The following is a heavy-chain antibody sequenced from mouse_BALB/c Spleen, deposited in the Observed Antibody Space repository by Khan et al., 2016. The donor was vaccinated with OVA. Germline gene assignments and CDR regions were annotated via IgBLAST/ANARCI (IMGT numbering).Heavy chain of an antibody. CDR2: TYPGGGYT. V-gene: IGHV1-63*02. Sequence: QVQLKQSGAELVRPGTSVKMSCKAAGYTFTNYWIGWVKQRPGHGLEWIGDTYPGGGYTNYNENFKGKVTLTADTSSSTADMQLSGLTSEDSAIYYGARRGAARATRDYVEYWGQGTTLTVSS. CDR1: GYTFTNYW. D-gene: IGHD3-1*01. J-gene: IGHJ2*01. CDR3: ARRGAARATRDYVEY.